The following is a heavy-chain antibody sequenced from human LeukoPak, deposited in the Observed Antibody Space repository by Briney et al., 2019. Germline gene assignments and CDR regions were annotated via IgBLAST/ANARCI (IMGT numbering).Heavy chain of an antibody. J-gene: IGHJ4*02. V-gene: IGHV4-4*07. CDR2: IYTSGST. CDR1: GGSISSYY. Sequence: PSETLSLTCTVSGGSISSYYWSWIRQPAGNGLEWIGRIYTSGSTNYNPSFKSRVTMSVDTSNNQFSLKLSSVTAADTAVYYCARESVAGTLDYWGQGTLVTVSS. D-gene: IGHD6-19*01. CDR3: ARESVAGTLDY.